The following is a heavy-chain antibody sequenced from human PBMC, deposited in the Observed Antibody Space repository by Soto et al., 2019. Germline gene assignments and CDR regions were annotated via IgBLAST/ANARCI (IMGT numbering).Heavy chain of an antibody. CDR1: GGSISSSTYY. Sequence: SETLSLTCTVSGGSISSSTYYWGWIRQPPGKGLEWIGYIYHSGSTYYNPSLKSRVTISVDRSKNQFSLKLTSVNTADTAIYYCTRGGDPYKTGHWGQGTLVTVSS. J-gene: IGHJ4*02. V-gene: IGHV4-30-2*02. D-gene: IGHD2-21*01. CDR2: IYHSGST. CDR3: TRGGDPYKTGH.